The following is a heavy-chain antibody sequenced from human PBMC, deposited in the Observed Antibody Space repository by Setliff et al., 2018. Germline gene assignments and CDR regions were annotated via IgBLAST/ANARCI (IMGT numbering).Heavy chain of an antibody. CDR3: AKSPITMVRGGSDY. CDR2: INSDGSNI. Sequence: SLRLSCAASGFTFSSYWMHWVRQVPGKGLVWVSRINSDGSNIRYADSVKGRFTISRDNAKNTLYLQMNSLRAEDTAVYYCAKSPITMVRGGSDYWGQGTLVTVSS. CDR1: GFTFSSYW. D-gene: IGHD3-10*01. V-gene: IGHV3-74*01. J-gene: IGHJ4*02.